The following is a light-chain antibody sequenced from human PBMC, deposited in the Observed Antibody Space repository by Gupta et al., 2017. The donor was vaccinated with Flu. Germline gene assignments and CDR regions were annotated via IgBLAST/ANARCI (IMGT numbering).Light chain of an antibody. J-gene: IGLJ3*02. Sequence: TSSDLGGYNYVSWYQQHPGKAPKVMIYDVTKRPSGVPDRFSGSKSGNTASLTISGLQVEDEADYYCCSYAGSYTWVFGGGTKVTVL. CDR3: CSYAGSYTWV. V-gene: IGLV2-11*01. CDR1: SSDLGGYNY. CDR2: DVT.